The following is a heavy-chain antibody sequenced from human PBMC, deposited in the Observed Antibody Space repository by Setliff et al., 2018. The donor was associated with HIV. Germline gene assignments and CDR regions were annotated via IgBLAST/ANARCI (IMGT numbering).Heavy chain of an antibody. V-gene: IGHV4-59*12. Sequence: PSETLSLTCTVSGGFISTYYWSWIRQPPGKGLEWIGYIYYSGSTNYNPSLKSRVTISVDTSKNQFSLKLSSVTAADTAVYYCAKGAGFYGDYTFDHWGQGRQVTVSS. J-gene: IGHJ4*02. CDR3: AKGAGFYGDYTFDH. CDR1: GGFISTYY. D-gene: IGHD4-17*01. CDR2: IYYSGST.